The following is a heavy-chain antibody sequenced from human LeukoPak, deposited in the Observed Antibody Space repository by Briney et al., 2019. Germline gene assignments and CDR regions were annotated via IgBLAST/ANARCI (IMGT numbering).Heavy chain of an antibody. CDR2: INQAGSVQ. Sequence: GGSLRLSCAASGFTYRSYWMSWVRQAPGKGLEWVANINQAGSVQYYVDSVKGRFTISRDDAKSSLYVQMNSLRDEDTAVYYCARVGYSGWNLEYWGQGTLVTVSS. J-gene: IGHJ4*02. V-gene: IGHV3-7*01. D-gene: IGHD5-12*01. CDR3: ARVGYSGWNLEY. CDR1: GFTYRSYW.